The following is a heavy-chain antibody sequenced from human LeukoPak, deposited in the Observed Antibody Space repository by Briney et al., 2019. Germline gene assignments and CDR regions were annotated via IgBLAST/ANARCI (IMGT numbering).Heavy chain of an antibody. D-gene: IGHD4-23*01. CDR1: GFTFSTYT. CDR3: ARDSATVVIRSNWFDP. V-gene: IGHV3-21*01. CDR2: ITSGSGYI. Sequence: GGSLRLSCAASGFTFSTYTMNWVRQAPGKGLEWVSSITSGSGYIYYADSVKGRFTVSRNNAKNSLYLQMNSLRAEDTAVYYCARDSATVVIRSNWFDPWGQGTLVTVSS. J-gene: IGHJ5*02.